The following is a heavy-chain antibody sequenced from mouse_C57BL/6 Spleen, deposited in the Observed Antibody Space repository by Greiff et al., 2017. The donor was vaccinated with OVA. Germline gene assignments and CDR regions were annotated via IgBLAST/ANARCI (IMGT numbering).Heavy chain of an antibody. CDR3: ARNYYSNYLYFDY. J-gene: IGHJ2*01. V-gene: IGHV2-2*01. CDR1: GFSLTSYG. Sequence: VQGVESGPGLVQPSQRLSITCTVSGFSLTSYGVHWVRQSPGKGLEWLGVIWSGGSTDYNADFISRLSISKDNSKSQVFFKMNSLQADDTAIYYCARNYYSNYLYFDYWGQGTTLTVSS. D-gene: IGHD2-5*01. CDR2: IWSGGST.